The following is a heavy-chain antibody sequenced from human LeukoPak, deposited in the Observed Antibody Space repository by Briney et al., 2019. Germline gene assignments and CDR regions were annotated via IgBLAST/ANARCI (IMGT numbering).Heavy chain of an antibody. J-gene: IGHJ4*02. CDR3: ARGWIERYYYDSSGPSYYFDY. V-gene: IGHV1-8*01. CDR2: INPNGGNT. CDR1: GYTFTSYD. Sequence: ASVKVSCKASGYTFTSYDINWVRQATGQGLEWMGWINPNGGNTGYAQKFQGRVTMTRNTSISTAYMELSSLRSEDTAVYYCARGWIERYYYDSSGPSYYFDYWGQGTLVTVSS. D-gene: IGHD3-22*01.